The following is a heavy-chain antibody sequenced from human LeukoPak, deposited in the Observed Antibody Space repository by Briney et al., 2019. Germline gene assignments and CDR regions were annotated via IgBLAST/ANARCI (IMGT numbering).Heavy chain of an antibody. CDR1: GGSISSSSYY. CDR2: IYYSGST. V-gene: IGHV4-39*01. Sequence: SETLSLTCTVSGGSISSSSYYWGWIRQPPGKGLEWIGSIYYSGSTYYNPSLKSRVTISVDTSKNQFSLKLSSVTAADTAVYYCASMVLTDYYYYMDVWGKGTTVTISS. J-gene: IGHJ6*03. CDR3: ASMVLTDYYYYMDV. D-gene: IGHD3-9*01.